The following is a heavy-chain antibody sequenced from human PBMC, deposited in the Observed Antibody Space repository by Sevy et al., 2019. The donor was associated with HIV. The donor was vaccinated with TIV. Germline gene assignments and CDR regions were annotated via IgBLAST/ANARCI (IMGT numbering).Heavy chain of an antibody. CDR2: IFGSGGTT. V-gene: IGHV3-23*01. Sequence: GGSLRLSCAASGITFNNYAMNWVRHAPGKGLDWVSTIFGSGGTTYYADSVKGRFTISRDNSKNTLYLQMNSLRTEDTALYYCAGGRFDSSGSFDAFDMWGQGTMVTVSS. D-gene: IGHD3-22*01. CDR1: GITFNNYA. J-gene: IGHJ3*02. CDR3: AGGRFDSSGSFDAFDM.